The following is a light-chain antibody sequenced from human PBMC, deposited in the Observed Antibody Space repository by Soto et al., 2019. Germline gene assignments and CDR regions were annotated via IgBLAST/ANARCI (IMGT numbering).Light chain of an antibody. J-gene: IGLJ2*01. CDR2: DVN. CDR3: ASFTRSVTVV. CDR1: SSDVGGYNY. V-gene: IGLV2-14*03. Sequence: QSVLTRPASVSGSPGQSITISCAGTSSDVGGYNYVSWYQQHPGKVPRLIISDVNKWPSGVSDRFSGSKSGNTASLTISGLQAEDEADYYCASFTRSVTVVFGGGTKLTVL.